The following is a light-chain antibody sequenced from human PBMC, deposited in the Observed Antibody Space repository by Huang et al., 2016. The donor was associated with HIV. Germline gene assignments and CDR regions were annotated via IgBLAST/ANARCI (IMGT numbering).Light chain of an antibody. Sequence: IQLTQSPSSVSASEGDTVRITCRASQDISSWLAWYQQKPREAPTLLIHSTSILQSGVPSRFNGSGSGTDFCLTINSLQPDDFATYYCQQANMYPRSFGQGTRLDIK. CDR3: QQANMYPRS. CDR2: STS. CDR1: QDISSW. J-gene: IGKJ5*01. V-gene: IGKV1-12*01.